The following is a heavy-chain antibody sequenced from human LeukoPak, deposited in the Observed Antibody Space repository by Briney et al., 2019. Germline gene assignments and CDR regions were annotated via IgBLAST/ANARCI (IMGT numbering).Heavy chain of an antibody. CDR3: ARGMVRGVPGPYFDY. D-gene: IGHD3-10*01. CDR2: IIPIFGTA. Sequence: VASVKVSCKASGGTFSSYAISLVRQAPGQGLEWMGGIIPIFGTANYAQKFQGRVTITTDESTSTAYMELSSLRSEDTAVYYCARGMVRGVPGPYFDYWGQGTLVTVSS. CDR1: GGTFSSYA. J-gene: IGHJ4*02. V-gene: IGHV1-69*05.